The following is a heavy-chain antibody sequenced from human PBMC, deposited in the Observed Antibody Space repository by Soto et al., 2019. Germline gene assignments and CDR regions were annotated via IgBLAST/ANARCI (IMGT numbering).Heavy chain of an antibody. J-gene: IGHJ6*02. CDR1: GYTFTSYA. V-gene: IGHV1-3*01. CDR3: ARDRRVVRGVPLTYYYYYGMDV. CDR2: INAGNGNT. D-gene: IGHD3-10*01. Sequence: GPSVKVSCTASGYTFTSYAMHWVRQAPGQRLEWMGWINAGNGNTKYSQKFQGRVTITRDTSASTAYMELSSLRSEDTAVYYCARDRRVVRGVPLTYYYYYGMDVWGQGTTVTVSS.